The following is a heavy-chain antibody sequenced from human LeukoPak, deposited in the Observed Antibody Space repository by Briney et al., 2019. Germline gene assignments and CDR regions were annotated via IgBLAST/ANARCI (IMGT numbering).Heavy chain of an antibody. CDR3: ARGSGSSWYDPNFDY. CDR2: MNPNSGNT. J-gene: IGHJ4*02. Sequence: VASVKVSCKASGYTFTSYDINWVRQATGQGLEWMGWMNPNSGNTGYAQKFQGRVSITRNTSISTAYMELSSLRSEDTAVYYCARGSGSSWYDPNFDYWGQGTLVTVSS. D-gene: IGHD6-13*01. CDR1: GYTFTSYD. V-gene: IGHV1-8*03.